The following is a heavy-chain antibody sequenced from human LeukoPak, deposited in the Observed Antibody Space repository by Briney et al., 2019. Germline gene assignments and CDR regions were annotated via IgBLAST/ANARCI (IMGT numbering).Heavy chain of an antibody. CDR3: ARLMKVAGNYYYYGMDV. D-gene: IGHD6-19*01. J-gene: IGHJ6*02. Sequence: GESLKISCKGSGYSFTSYWIGWVRQMPGKGLEWMGIIYPGDSDTRYSPSFQGQVTISADKSISTAYLQWSSLKASDTAMYYCARLMKVAGNYYYYGMDVWGQGTTVTVSS. CDR2: IYPGDSDT. CDR1: GYSFTSYW. V-gene: IGHV5-51*01.